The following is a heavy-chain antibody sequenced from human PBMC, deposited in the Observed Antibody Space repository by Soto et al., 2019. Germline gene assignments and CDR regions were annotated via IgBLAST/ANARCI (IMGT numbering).Heavy chain of an antibody. D-gene: IGHD3-3*01. J-gene: IGHJ4*02. CDR1: GFTFSSYG. CDR2: IWYDGSNK. CDR3: AREGPSSYHDFWSGYYYFDY. Sequence: QVQQMESGGGVVQPGRSLRLSCAASGFTFSSYGKHWVRQAPGKGLEWVAVIWYDGSNKYYADSVKGRFTISRDNSKNTLYLQMNSLRAEDTAVYYCAREGPSSYHDFWSGYYYFDYWGQRTLVTVSS. V-gene: IGHV3-33*01.